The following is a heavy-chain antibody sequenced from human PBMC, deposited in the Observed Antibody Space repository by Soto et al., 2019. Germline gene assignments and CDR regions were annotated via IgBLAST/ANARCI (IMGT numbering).Heavy chain of an antibody. CDR2: ISHDGKDK. J-gene: IGHJ4*02. V-gene: IGHV3-30*03. D-gene: IGHD3-10*01. CDR3: ASGEGRNGHDTRFDY. Sequence: QMQLVESGGGVVQPGRSLRVSCATSGFAFSYYGIHWVRQAPGKGLEWVADISHDGKDKWYADSVKGRFTISRDNSENTLHLGMNGLRSEDTAVCWCASGEGRNGHDTRFDYWGQGRLVTVSS. CDR1: GFAFSYYG.